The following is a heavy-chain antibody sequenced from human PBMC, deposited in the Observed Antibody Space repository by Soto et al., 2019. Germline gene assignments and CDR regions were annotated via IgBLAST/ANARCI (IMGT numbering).Heavy chain of an antibody. CDR2: IYFNGNT. CDR1: AASLSKYY. D-gene: IGHD3-16*01. J-gene: IGHJ4*02. V-gene: IGHV4-59*01. Sequence: SATLSLTCTVSAASLSKYYWSWIRQPPGKGLEWIGYIYFNGNTNYNPSLRRRVTISIDTSKKQISLNLTSVTDADTAVYYCESVTFGGVVLAHWGQGTLVTVSS. CDR3: ESVTFGGVVLAH.